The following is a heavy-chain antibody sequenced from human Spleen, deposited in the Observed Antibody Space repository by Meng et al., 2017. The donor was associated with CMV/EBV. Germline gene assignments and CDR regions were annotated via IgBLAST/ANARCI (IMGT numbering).Heavy chain of an antibody. V-gene: IGHV4-39*07. J-gene: IGHJ4*02. Sequence: QLQRQGAGPGLVKPSGTLSLTCTVSGGSLSSSSYYWGWIRQPPGKGLEWIGSIYYSGSTYYNPSLKSRVTISVDTSKNQFSLKLSSVTAADTAVYYCARGDCSGGSCLPHFDYWGQGTLVTVSS. CDR2: IYYSGST. CDR1: GGSLSSSSYY. D-gene: IGHD2-15*01. CDR3: ARGDCSGGSCLPHFDY.